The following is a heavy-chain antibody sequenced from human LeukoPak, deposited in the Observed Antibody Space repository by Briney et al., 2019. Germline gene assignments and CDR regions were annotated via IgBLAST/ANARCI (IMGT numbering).Heavy chain of an antibody. CDR3: VRHYYDSSGYYRPGAFDI. J-gene: IGHJ3*02. CDR1: GGSISSYY. V-gene: IGHV4-59*08. Sequence: SETLSLTCTVSGGSISSYYWSWMRQPPGKGRECMGYIYYSGSTNYNPSLQSRVTISVDTSKNQFSLKLSSVTAADTAVYYCVRHYYDSSGYYRPGAFDIWGQGTMVTVSS. CDR2: IYYSGST. D-gene: IGHD3-22*01.